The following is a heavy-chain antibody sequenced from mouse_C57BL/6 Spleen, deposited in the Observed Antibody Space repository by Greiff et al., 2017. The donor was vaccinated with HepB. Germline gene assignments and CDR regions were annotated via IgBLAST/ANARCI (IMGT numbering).Heavy chain of an antibody. V-gene: IGHV1-7*01. J-gene: IGHJ2*01. CDR2: INPSSGYT. Sequence: VQLQQSGAELAKPGASVKLSCKASGYTFTSYWMHRVKQRPGQGLEWIGYINPSSGYTKYNQKFKDKATLTADKSSSTAYMQLSSLTYEDSAVYYCARYHYGSSQSADYWGQGTTLTVAS. CDR3: ARYHYGSSQSADY. D-gene: IGHD1-1*01. CDR1: GYTFTSYW.